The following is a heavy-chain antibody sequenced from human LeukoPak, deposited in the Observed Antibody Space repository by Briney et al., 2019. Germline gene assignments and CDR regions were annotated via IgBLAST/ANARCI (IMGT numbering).Heavy chain of an antibody. J-gene: IGHJ4*02. CDR3: ARDSRWIQFDY. CDR2: ISYDGSNK. D-gene: IGHD5-18*01. Sequence: PGGSLRLSCAASGFNFRSYGMHWVRQAPGKGLEWVAVISYDGSNKRYADSVKGRFTISRDNSKNTLYVQMNSLRADDTAVYYCARDSRWIQFDYWGQGTLVTASS. CDR1: GFNFRSYG. V-gene: IGHV3-30*03.